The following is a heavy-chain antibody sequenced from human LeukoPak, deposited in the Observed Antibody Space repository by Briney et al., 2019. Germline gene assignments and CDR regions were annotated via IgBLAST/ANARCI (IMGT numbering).Heavy chain of an antibody. CDR3: ARAKPKNMVRGLIMRRESRYYFDY. CDR1: GFKFSDYY. Sequence: PGGSLRLSCAASGFKFSDYYMNWIRQAPGKGLEWVSYISNGGNTIYYADSVKGRFTISRDNAKNSLYLQMNSLRAEDTAVYYCARAKPKNMVRGLIMRRESRYYFDYWGQGTLVTVSS. CDR2: ISNGGNTI. V-gene: IGHV3-11*01. D-gene: IGHD3-10*01. J-gene: IGHJ4*02.